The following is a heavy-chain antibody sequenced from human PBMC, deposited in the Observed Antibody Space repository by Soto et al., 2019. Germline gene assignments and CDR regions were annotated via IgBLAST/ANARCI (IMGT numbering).Heavy chain of an antibody. CDR1: GFTFKTHA. D-gene: IGHD1-26*01. CDR3: GKDVGDYVPYYYGVDV. Sequence: SGGGVVQPGTSLRLSCAASGFTFKTHAMHWVRQAPGKGPEWMAVIAYDGNEKFYADSVKGRFTISRDNSKNALYLQINTLRNEDTAVYYCGKDVGDYVPYYYGVDVWGQGTTVTVSS. V-gene: IGHV3-30*18. CDR2: IAYDGNEK. J-gene: IGHJ6*02.